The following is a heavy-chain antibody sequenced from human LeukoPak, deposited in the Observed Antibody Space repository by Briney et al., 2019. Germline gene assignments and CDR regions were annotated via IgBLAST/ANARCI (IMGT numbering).Heavy chain of an antibody. D-gene: IGHD2-2*03. J-gene: IGHJ4*02. CDR1: GGSFSGYY. CDR2: INHSGST. CDR3: ARAGGGYCSSTSCSKRGYFDY. V-gene: IGHV4-34*01. Sequence: SETLSLTCAVYGGSFSGYYWSWIRQPPGKGLEWIGEINHSGSTNYNPSLKSRVTISVDTSKNQFSLKLSSVTAADTAVYYCARAGGGYCSSTSCSKRGYFDYWGQGTLVTVSS.